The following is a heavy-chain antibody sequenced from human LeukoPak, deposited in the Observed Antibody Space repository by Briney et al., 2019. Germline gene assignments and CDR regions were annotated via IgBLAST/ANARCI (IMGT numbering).Heavy chain of an antibody. V-gene: IGHV4-59*01. CDR1: GGSISSYY. CDR2: IYYSGST. CDR3: ARGPGGWSTVTTHGNWFDP. J-gene: IGHJ5*02. Sequence: SETLSLTCTVSGGSISSYYWSWIRQPPGKGLEWIGYIYYSGSTNYNPSLKSRVTISVDTSKNQFPLKLSSVTAADTAVYYCARGPGGWSTVTTHGNWFDPWGQGTLVTVSS. D-gene: IGHD4-17*01.